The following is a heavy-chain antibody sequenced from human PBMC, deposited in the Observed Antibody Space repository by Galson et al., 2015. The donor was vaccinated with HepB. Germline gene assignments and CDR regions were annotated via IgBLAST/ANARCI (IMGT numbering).Heavy chain of an antibody. CDR1: GFTFSSYS. V-gene: IGHV3-48*02. D-gene: IGHD3-9*01. CDR3: ARDYDILTGGYYYYYGMDV. Sequence: SLRLSCAASGFTFSSYSMNWVRQAPGKGLEWVSYISSSSSTIYYADSVKGRFTISRDNAKNSLYLQMNSLRDEDTAVYYCARDYDILTGGYYYYYGMDVWGQGTTVTVSS. J-gene: IGHJ6*02. CDR2: ISSSSSTI.